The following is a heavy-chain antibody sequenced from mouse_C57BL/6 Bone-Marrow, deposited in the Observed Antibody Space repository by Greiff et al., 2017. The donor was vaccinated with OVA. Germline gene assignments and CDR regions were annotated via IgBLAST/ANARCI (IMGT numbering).Heavy chain of an antibody. CDR3: TTWIYYYGSSPFDY. J-gene: IGHJ2*01. CDR2: IDPEDGDT. V-gene: IGHV14-1*01. D-gene: IGHD1-1*01. Sequence: EVQLQQSGAELVRPGASVKLSCTASGFNIKDYYMHWVKQRPEQGLEWIGRIDPEDGDTEYAPKFQGKATMTADTSSNTAFLQLSSLTSEDTAVYYCTTWIYYYGSSPFDYWGQGTTLTVSS. CDR1: GFNIKDYY.